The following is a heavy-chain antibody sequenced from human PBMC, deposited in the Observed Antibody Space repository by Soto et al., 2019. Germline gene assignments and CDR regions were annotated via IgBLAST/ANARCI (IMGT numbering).Heavy chain of an antibody. CDR1: GGSISSGGYY. Sequence: PSETLSLTCTVSGGSISSGGYYWSWIRQHPGKGLEWIGYIYYSGSTYYNPSLKSRVTISVDTSKNQFSLKLSSVTAADTAVYYCARDLEGNYYYYGMDVWGQGTTVTVSS. D-gene: IGHD3-3*01. V-gene: IGHV4-31*03. CDR3: ARDLEGNYYYYGMDV. CDR2: IYYSGST. J-gene: IGHJ6*02.